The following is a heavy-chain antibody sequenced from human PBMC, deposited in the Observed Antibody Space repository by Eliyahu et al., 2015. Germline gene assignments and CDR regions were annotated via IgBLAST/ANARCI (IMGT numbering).Heavy chain of an antibody. CDR1: GSSFSSYA. V-gene: IGHV1-69*01. D-gene: IGHD6-6*01. J-gene: IGHJ6*02. Sequence: GSSFSSYAISWVRQAPGQGLEWMGGIIPIFGTANYAQKFQGRVTITAGQSPSTAYMELSSLRSEDTAVYYCAIIAARPVYYYGMDVWGQGTTVTVSS. CDR3: AIIAARPVYYYGMDV. CDR2: IIPIFGTA.